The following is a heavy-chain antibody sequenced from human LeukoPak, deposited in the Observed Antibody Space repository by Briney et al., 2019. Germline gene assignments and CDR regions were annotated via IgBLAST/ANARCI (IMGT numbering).Heavy chain of an antibody. CDR1: GFTFSSYA. CDR3: AKDSWVSGLRLGELSTPLPDY. V-gene: IGHV3-23*01. D-gene: IGHD3-16*02. J-gene: IGHJ4*02. CDR2: ISGSGGST. Sequence: GGSLRLSCAASGFTFSSYAMSWVRQAPGKGLEWVSAISGSGGSTYYADSVKGRFTISRDNSKNTLYLQMNSLRAEDTAVYYCAKDSWVSGLRLGELSTPLPDYWGQGTLVTVSS.